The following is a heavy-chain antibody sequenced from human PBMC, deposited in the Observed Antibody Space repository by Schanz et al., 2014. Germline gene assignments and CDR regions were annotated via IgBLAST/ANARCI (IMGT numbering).Heavy chain of an antibody. CDR2: ISPLLGVA. V-gene: IGHV1-69*04. D-gene: IGHD2-15*01. J-gene: IGHJ4*02. CDR3: ATRSGGTCHAKPVLDN. CDR1: GGTFVTFF. Sequence: QVHLVQSGAEVKEPGSSVKVSCKPSGGTFVTFFFTWVRQAPGQGPQWMGRISPLLGVANYAQEFQGRLTITADTSTSTAYMELSSLRSEDTAVYYCATRSGGTCHAKPVLDNWGQGTLVTVSS.